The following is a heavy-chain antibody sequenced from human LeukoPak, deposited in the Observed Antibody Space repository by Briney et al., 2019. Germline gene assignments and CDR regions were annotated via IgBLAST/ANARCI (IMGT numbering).Heavy chain of an antibody. J-gene: IGHJ4*02. CDR3: AKVRWDNSGWYYLDY. CDR1: GFTFSYYW. Sequence: GGSLRLSCAASGFTFSYYWMSWIRQAPGKGLEWVANINQDGSEKYSVDSVKGRFTISRDNAKNSLYLQMNSLRAEDTAVYYCAKVRWDNSGWYYLDYWGQGTLVTVSS. D-gene: IGHD6-19*01. V-gene: IGHV3-7*01. CDR2: INQDGSEK.